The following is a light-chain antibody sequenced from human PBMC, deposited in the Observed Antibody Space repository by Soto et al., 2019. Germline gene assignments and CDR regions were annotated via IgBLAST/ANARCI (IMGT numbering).Light chain of an antibody. CDR3: SAYTSSSTPYV. CDR2: EVS. V-gene: IGLV2-14*01. Sequence: QSALTQPASVSGSPGQSITISCTGTSSDVGGYNYVSWYQQHPGKATKLMIYEVSNRPSGVSNRFSGSKSVNTSSLTISGLQAEDDADYYCSAYTSSSTPYVFGSGTKVTVL. CDR1: SSDVGGYNY. J-gene: IGLJ1*01.